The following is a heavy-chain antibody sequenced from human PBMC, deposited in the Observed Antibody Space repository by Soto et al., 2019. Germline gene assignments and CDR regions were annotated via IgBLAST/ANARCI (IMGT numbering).Heavy chain of an antibody. V-gene: IGHV4-59*08. CDR3: ARTYSGYYFDY. J-gene: IGHJ4*02. D-gene: IGHD5-12*01. CDR2: ISYSGST. CDR1: GGSINSYY. Sequence: PSETLSLTCTVSGGSINSYYWSWIRQPPGKGLEWIGYISYSGSTNYNPSLRSRVTISVDTSRNHFSLKLTSVTAADTAVYYCARTYSGYYFDYWGQGTLVTVSS.